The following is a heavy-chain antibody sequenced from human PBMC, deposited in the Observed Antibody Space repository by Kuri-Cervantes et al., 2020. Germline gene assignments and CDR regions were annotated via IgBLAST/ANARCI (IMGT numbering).Heavy chain of an antibody. V-gene: IGHV3-73*01. CDR2: IRSRSNNYAT. CDR3: TTDLWDSSSWLVDRRIAVAGTTTPFDY. D-gene: IGHD6-19*01. J-gene: IGHJ4*02. CDR1: GFTFSGFA. Sequence: GGSLRLSCAASGFTFSGFAMHWVRQASGKGLEWVGRIRSRSNNYATAYAASVKGRFTISRDDSKNTAYLQMNSLKTEDTAVYYCTTDLWDSSSWLVDRRIAVAGTTTPFDYWGQGTLVTVSS.